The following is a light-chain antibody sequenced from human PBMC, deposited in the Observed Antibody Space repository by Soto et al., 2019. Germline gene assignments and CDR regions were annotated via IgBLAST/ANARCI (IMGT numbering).Light chain of an antibody. CDR3: QMCDSAHALT. CDR2: SAS. Sequence: DIQMTQSPSSLSASVGDRVTITCRASQDIRKYVAWYQQKSGKVPQVVIYSASTLQSGVPSRFSGSGSGTEFSLTISDLQPEDAATYYCQMCDSAHALTFGGGTKVEIK. CDR1: QDIRKY. V-gene: IGKV1-27*01. J-gene: IGKJ4*01.